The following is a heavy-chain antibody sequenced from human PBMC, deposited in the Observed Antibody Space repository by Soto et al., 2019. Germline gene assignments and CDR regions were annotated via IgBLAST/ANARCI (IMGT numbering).Heavy chain of an antibody. CDR3: ASLAPGIAVAADAFDI. V-gene: IGHV1-69*02. CDR2: IIPILDIA. CDR1: GGTFSSYT. D-gene: IGHD6-13*01. Sequence: ASVKVSCKTSGGTFSSYTISWVRQAPGHGLEWMGRIIPILDIANYAQKFQGRVTITADKSTSTAYMELSSLRSEDTAVYYCASLAPGIAVAADAFDIWGQGTVVTVSS. J-gene: IGHJ3*02.